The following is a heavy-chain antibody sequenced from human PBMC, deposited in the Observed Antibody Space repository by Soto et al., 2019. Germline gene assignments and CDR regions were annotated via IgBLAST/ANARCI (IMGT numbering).Heavy chain of an antibody. CDR1: GFTVSSNY. J-gene: IGHJ6*02. V-gene: IGHV3-53*01. D-gene: IGHD3-10*01. Sequence: ESGGGLIQPGGSLRLSCAASGFTVSSNYMSWVRQAPGTGLEWVSVIYSGGSTYYADSVKGRFTISRDNSKNTLYLQMNSLRAEDTAVYYCARDTLAAMVRGDYYYYGMDVWGQGTTVTVSS. CDR2: IYSGGST. CDR3: ARDTLAAMVRGDYYYYGMDV.